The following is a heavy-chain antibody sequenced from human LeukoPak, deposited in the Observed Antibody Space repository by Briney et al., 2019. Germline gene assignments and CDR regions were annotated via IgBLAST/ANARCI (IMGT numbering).Heavy chain of an antibody. J-gene: IGHJ5*02. CDR2: IYHSGST. Sequence: PSQTLSLTCAVSGGSISSGGYSWRWLRQPPGTGLEWIGYIYHSGSTYYNPSLKSRVTISVDRSKNQFSLKLSSVTAADTAVYYCARGARYCSSTSCYPFDPWGQGTLVTVSS. V-gene: IGHV4-30-2*01. CDR1: GGSISSGGYS. CDR3: ARGARYCSSTSCYPFDP. D-gene: IGHD2-2*01.